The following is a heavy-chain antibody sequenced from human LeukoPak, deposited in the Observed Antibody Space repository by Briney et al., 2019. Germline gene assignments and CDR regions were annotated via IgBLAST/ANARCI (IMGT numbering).Heavy chain of an antibody. CDR3: ARTSIYYDSSGYHS. D-gene: IGHD3-22*01. Sequence: SETLSLTCAVYGGSFSGYYWSWIRQPPGEGLEWIGEINHSGSTNYNPSLKSRVTISVDTSKNQFSLKLSSVTAADTAVYYCARTSIYYDSSGYHSWGQGTLVTVSS. CDR1: GGSFSGYY. CDR2: INHSGST. V-gene: IGHV4-34*01. J-gene: IGHJ4*02.